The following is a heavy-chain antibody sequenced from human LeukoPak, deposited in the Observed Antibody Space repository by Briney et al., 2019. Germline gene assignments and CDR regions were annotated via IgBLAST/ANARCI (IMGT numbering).Heavy chain of an antibody. J-gene: IGHJ1*01. Sequence: PSETLSLTCTVSAGSMNIGTYYWNWIRQPAGKGLEWIGRIYTTGSTNYNPSLKNRVTISVDTSKNQFSLKLRSVTAEDTAVYYCARRLLGYCSGGSCYSGYFQHWGQGTLVTVSS. CDR2: IYTTGST. CDR1: AGSMNIGTYY. V-gene: IGHV4-61*02. D-gene: IGHD2-15*01. CDR3: ARRLLGYCSGGSCYSGYFQH.